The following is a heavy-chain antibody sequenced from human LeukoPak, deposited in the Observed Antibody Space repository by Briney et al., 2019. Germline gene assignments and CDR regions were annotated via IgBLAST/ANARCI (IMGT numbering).Heavy chain of an antibody. J-gene: IGHJ6*03. CDR1: GGTFSSYA. Sequence: SVKVSCKASGGTFSSYAISWGRQAPGQGREWMGGIIPIFGTANYAQKFQGRVTITTDESTSTAYMELSSLRSEDTAVYYCARDPRYGDYVTDYYYYMDVWGKGTTVTVSS. CDR2: IIPIFGTA. V-gene: IGHV1-69*05. D-gene: IGHD4-17*01. CDR3: ARDPRYGDYVTDYYYYMDV.